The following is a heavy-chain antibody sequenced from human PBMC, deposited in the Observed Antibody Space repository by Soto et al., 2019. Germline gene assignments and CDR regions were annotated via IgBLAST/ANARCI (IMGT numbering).Heavy chain of an antibody. CDR3: ARQGGYYDSSGSENAFDI. V-gene: IGHV5-51*01. CDR2: IYPGDSDT. J-gene: IGHJ3*02. Sequence: GESLKISCKGSGYSFTSYWIGWVRQMPGKGLEWMGIIYPGDSDTRYSPSFQGRVTISADKSISTAYLQWSSLKASDTAMYYCARQGGYYDSSGSENAFDIWGQGTMVT. D-gene: IGHD3-22*01. CDR1: GYSFTSYW.